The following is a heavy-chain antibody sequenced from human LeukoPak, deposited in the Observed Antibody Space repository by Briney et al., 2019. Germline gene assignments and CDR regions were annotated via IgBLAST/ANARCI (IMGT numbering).Heavy chain of an antibody. CDR3: ARLMGQLGNYGMDV. V-gene: IGHV4-31*03. J-gene: IGHJ6*02. Sequence: SETLSLTCTVSGGSISSGGYYWSWIRQHPGKGLEWIGYIYYSGSTYYNPSLKSRVTISVDTSKNQFSLKLSSVTAADTAVYYCARLMGQLGNYGMDVRGQGTTVTVSS. CDR1: GGSISSGGYY. D-gene: IGHD6-13*01. CDR2: IYYSGST.